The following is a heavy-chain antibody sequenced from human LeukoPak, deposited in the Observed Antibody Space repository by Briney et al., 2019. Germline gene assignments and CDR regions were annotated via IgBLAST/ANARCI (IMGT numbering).Heavy chain of an antibody. J-gene: IGHJ6*03. CDR3: ARGPYYDSTGYYYYYYMDV. CDR1: GYTFTSYD. Sequence: ASVKVSCKASGYTFTSYDINWVRQATGQGLEWMGWMNPNSGNTGYAQKFQGRVTMTRDTSISTAYMELSSLRSEDTAVYFCARGPYYDSTGYYYYYYMDVWGKGTTVTVSS. CDR2: MNPNSGNT. D-gene: IGHD3-22*01. V-gene: IGHV1-8*01.